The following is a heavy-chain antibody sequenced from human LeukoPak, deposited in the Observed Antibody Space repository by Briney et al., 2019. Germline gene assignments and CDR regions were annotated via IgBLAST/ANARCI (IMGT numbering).Heavy chain of an antibody. CDR3: ARDTIRKQQFDY. CDR2: ISAYNGNT. J-gene: IGHJ4*02. Sequence: ASVKVSCKASGYTFTTYYMHWVRQAPGQGLEWMGWISAYNGNTNYAQKLQGRVTMTTDTSTSTAYMELRSLRSDDTAVYYCARDTIRKQQFDYWGQGTLVTVSS. V-gene: IGHV1-18*04. CDR1: GYTFTTYY. D-gene: IGHD3-9*01.